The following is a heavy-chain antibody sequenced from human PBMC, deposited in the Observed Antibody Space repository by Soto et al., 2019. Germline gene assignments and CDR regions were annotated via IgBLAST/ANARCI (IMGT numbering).Heavy chain of an antibody. CDR3: ARDAPKYVSSWLSRLDF. V-gene: IGHV1-18*01. Sequence: VQLVQSGGEVKKPGASVKVSCKASGYTFSSYGMSWVRQAPGQGLEWMGWISAYNGNTNYAQRLQGRVTMTKDTSTNTAYMELRSLTSDDTAVYYCARDAPKYVSSWLSRLDFWGQGTLVTVSS. D-gene: IGHD6-13*01. CDR1: GYTFSSYG. J-gene: IGHJ4*02. CDR2: ISAYNGNT.